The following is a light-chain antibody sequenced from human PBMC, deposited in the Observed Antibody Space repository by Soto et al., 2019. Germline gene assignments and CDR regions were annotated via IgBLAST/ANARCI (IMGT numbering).Light chain of an antibody. CDR2: KAT. V-gene: IGKV1-5*03. CDR1: QSIGSG. J-gene: IGKJ2*01. CDR3: QQYTDFQYT. Sequence: DIQMTQSPPTLSASVGDGVTITCRASQSIGSGLAWYQQRPGKAPKLLIYKATNLQTGVPSRFSGSGSGTDFSLTISSLQPVDSATYYCQQYTDFQYTFGQGTKVEI.